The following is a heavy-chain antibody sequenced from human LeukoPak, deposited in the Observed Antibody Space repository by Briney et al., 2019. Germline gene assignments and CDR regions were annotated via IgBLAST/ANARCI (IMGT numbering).Heavy chain of an antibody. V-gene: IGHV3-23*01. J-gene: IGHJ4*02. CDR1: GFTYSSYA. CDR3: AKPRYGYYYLFDY. CDR2: ISGGGGST. Sequence: AGNLSLSCAAYGFTYSSYAMSWVRQAPGKGLEWVSAISGGGGSTYYADSVKGRFTISRANSTNTLYLQMNSLRAAATAVYYCAKPRYGYYYLFDYWGQGTLVTVSS. D-gene: IGHD5-18*01.